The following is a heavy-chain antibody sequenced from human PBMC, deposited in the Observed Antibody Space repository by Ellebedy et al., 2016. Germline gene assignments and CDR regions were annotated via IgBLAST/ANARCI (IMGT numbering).Heavy chain of an antibody. J-gene: IGHJ4*02. CDR1: GYTFTSYY. CDR3: ARRVVPASSGHYFDY. Sequence: ASVKVSCRASGYTFTSYYMHWVRQAPGQGLEWMGIINPSGGSTSYAQKFQGRVTMTRDTSTSTVYMELSSLRSEDTAVYYCARRVVPASSGHYFDYWGQGTLVTVSS. V-gene: IGHV1-46*01. D-gene: IGHD2-2*01. CDR2: INPSGGST.